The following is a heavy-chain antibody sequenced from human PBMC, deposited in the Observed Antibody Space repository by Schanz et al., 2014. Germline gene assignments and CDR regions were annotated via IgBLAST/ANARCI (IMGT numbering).Heavy chain of an antibody. D-gene: IGHD3-3*01. J-gene: IGHJ4*02. V-gene: IGHV3-11*06. CDR2: VSRSTPDI. CDR3: VRDSFFAFDY. Sequence: QVQLVESGGGVVQPGRSLRLSCTASGFPFSDYFMAWIRQPPGRGLEWVSYVSRSTPDIYYADSVKGRFTMSRDNAKNSVFLQMNSLRAEDTAVYYCVRDSFFAFDYWGQGTLVTVSS. CDR1: GFPFSDYF.